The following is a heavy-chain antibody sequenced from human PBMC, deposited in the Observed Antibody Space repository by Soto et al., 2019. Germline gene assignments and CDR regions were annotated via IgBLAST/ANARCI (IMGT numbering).Heavy chain of an antibody. V-gene: IGHV4-30-4*01. CDR1: GGSISSGDYY. CDR2: IYYSGST. CDR3: ARSGSYGDYYFDY. Sequence: QVQLQESGPGLVKPSQTLSLTCTVSGGSISSGDYYWSWIRQPPGKGLEGIGYIYYSGSTYYNPSLKSRVTIAVDTSKNQFSLKLSSVTAADTAVYYCARSGSYGDYYFDYWGQGTLVTVSS. D-gene: IGHD4-17*01. J-gene: IGHJ4*02.